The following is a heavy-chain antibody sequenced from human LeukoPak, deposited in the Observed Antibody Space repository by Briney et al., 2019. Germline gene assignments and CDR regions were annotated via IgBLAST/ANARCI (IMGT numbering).Heavy chain of an antibody. CDR2: IYPGDSDT. V-gene: IGHV5-51*01. CDR1: GYSFTSHW. D-gene: IGHD3-10*01. CDR3: ARLHFHFGEFPLDY. Sequence: GESLKISCKGSGYSFTSHWIGWVRQMPGKGLEWMGIIYPGDSDTRYSPSFQGQVTISADKSISTAYLQWSSLKASDAAMYHCARLHFHFGEFPLDYWGQGTLVTVSS. J-gene: IGHJ4*02.